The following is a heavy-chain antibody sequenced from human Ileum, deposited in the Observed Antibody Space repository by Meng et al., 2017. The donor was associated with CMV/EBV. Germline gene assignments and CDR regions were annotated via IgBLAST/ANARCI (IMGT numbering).Heavy chain of an antibody. CDR2: INPGSGAT. V-gene: IGHV1-2*02. J-gene: IGHJ4*02. CDR3: ARDGISSSPDFDY. CDR1: VFTFTAYY. D-gene: IGHD6-6*01. Sequence: SVNVSCKASVFTFTAYYMYWIRQAPGQGLEWVAWINPGSGATGYAQKFKGRVTVSRDTSISTLYMELRSLTSDDTAMYYCARDGISSSPDFDYWGQGTLVTVSS.